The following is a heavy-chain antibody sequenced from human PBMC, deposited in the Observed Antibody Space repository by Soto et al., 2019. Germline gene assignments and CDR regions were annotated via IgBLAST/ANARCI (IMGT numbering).Heavy chain of an antibody. J-gene: IGHJ4*02. CDR2: ISWQSDTI. D-gene: IGHD2-2*01. CDR1: GFAFDDYA. CDR3: ARVPTRGFRYAHVYFDY. Sequence: EVQLVESGGGLAQPGRSLRLSCTASGFAFDDYAMHWVRQAPGKGLEWVSGISWQSDTIGYADSVKGRFTISRDNAKNSLYLQINSLRAEDTALYFCARVPTRGFRYAHVYFDYWGQGALVTVSS. V-gene: IGHV3-9*01.